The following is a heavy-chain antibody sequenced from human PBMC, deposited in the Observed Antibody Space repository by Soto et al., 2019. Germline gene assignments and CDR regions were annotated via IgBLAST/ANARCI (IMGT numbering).Heavy chain of an antibody. CDR1: GFTFGDSY. J-gene: IGHJ4*02. Sequence: PGGSLRLSCAGSGFTFGDSYMSWIRQAPGKGLEWLSYISPGSRYPAYADSVKGRFTISRDNAKRSLYLQMMSLRAEDTAVYYCARSVHGYGGYEWGQGTLVTVSS. CDR2: ISPGSRYP. V-gene: IGHV3-11*06. D-gene: IGHD5-12*01. CDR3: ARSVHGYGGYE.